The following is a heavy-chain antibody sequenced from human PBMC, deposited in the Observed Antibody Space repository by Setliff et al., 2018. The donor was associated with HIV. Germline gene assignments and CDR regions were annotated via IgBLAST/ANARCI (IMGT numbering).Heavy chain of an antibody. V-gene: IGHV4-4*02. CDR3: ARSLAGLMNYFDY. Sequence: SETLSLTCAVSGGSISTRDWWTWVRQPPGKGLEWIGEVYHTGMTNYNPSLKSRAIMSADTSKNQISLRLTSVTAADTAVYFCARSLAGLMNYFDYWGQGMLVTVSS. CDR2: VYHTGMT. J-gene: IGHJ4*02. CDR1: GGSISTRDW. D-gene: IGHD6-19*01.